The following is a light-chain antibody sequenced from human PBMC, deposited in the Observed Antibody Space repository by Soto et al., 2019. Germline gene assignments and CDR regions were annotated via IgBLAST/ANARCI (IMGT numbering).Light chain of an antibody. Sequence: YELTQPPSVSVAPGETARITCGGNNIGGKSVHWYQWKPGQAPLLIIYNDGDRPSGIPERFSGSNSGNTATLTVSRVEAGDEAESYCQLWGSNADPYVVFGGGTKVTVL. J-gene: IGLJ2*01. CDR1: NIGGKS. CDR3: QLWGSNADPYVV. CDR2: NDG. V-gene: IGLV3-21*04.